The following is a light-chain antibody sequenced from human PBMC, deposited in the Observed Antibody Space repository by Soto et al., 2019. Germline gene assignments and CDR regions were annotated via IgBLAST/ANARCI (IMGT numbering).Light chain of an antibody. V-gene: IGKV3-15*01. Sequence: EIVMTQSPATLSVSPGVRATLSCRASQSVSSNLAWYQQKPGQAPRLLIYGASTRATGIPARFSGSGSGTEFTLTISSLQSEDFAVYYCQQYNNCPPITVGQGKRLEI. CDR2: GAS. J-gene: IGKJ5*01. CDR3: QQYNNCPPIT. CDR1: QSVSSN.